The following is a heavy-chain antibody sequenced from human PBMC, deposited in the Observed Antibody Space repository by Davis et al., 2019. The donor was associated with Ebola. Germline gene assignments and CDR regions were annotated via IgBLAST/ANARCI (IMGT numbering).Heavy chain of an antibody. Sequence: PGGSLRLSCAASGFTSSCCAMNWVRQAPGKGLEWVSGIGSSSNGRHYADSVKGRFTISRDDSKNTVYLQMNSLRGEDTALYYCAKDLFWWAASDVWGQGTTVTVS. D-gene: IGHD2-8*02. CDR1: GFTSSCCA. CDR2: IGSSSNGR. CDR3: AKDLFWWAASDV. J-gene: IGHJ6*02. V-gene: IGHV3-23*05.